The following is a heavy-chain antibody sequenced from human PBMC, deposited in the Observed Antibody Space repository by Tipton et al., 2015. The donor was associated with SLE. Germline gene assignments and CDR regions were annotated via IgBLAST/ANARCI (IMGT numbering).Heavy chain of an antibody. CDR2: ISGNGVST. Sequence: GSLRLSCAASGFTFSRYAMHWVRQAPGKGLEYVSAISGNGVSTYYADSVKGRFTISRDNSKNSLYLQLNSLRAEDTAVYYCAKVDRTNMVTSFDYWGQGTLVTVSS. CDR3: AKVDRTNMVTSFDY. J-gene: IGHJ4*02. V-gene: IGHV3-64*04. D-gene: IGHD5-18*01. CDR1: GFTFSRYA.